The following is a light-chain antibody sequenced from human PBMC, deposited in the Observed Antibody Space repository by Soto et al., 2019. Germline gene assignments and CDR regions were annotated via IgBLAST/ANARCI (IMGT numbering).Light chain of an antibody. Sequence: QSALTQPASVSGSPGQSITISCTGTSSDVGGYNYVSWYQQHPGKAPKLMIFDVYHRPSGVSNRFSGSKSVNTASLIISGLQGEDEADYYRNAYTSSSTYAFGTGTKRTVL. CDR2: DVY. CDR3: NAYTSSSTYA. CDR1: SSDVGGYNY. J-gene: IGLJ1*01. V-gene: IGLV2-14*01.